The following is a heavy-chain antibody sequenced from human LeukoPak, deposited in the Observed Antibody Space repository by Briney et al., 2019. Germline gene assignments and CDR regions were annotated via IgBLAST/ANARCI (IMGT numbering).Heavy chain of an antibody. CDR3: ARDLRVWQQRYGMDV. D-gene: IGHD6-13*01. V-gene: IGHV1-69*05. Sequence: ASVKVSCKASGGTFSSYAISWVRQAPGQGLEWMGGIIPIFGTANYAQKFQGRVTITTDESTSTAYMELSSLRSEDTAVYYCARDLRVWQQRYGMDVWGQGTTVTVSS. J-gene: IGHJ6*02. CDR2: IIPIFGTA. CDR1: GGTFSSYA.